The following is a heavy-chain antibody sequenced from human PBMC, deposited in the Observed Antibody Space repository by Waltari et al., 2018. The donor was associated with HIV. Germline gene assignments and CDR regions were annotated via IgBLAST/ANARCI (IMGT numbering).Heavy chain of an antibody. Sequence: QVQLVQSGAEVKKPGASVKVSCKASGYTFTSYDINWVRQATGQGLEWMGGRNPNSGNTGDAKKLQGRGTTTRNTSRSTAYMGLSSLRSEDTAVYYCARKLGWELLDAFDIWGQGTMVTVSS. CDR1: GYTFTSYD. V-gene: IGHV1-8*01. J-gene: IGHJ3*02. D-gene: IGHD1-26*01. CDR3: ARKLGWELLDAFDI. CDR2: RNPNSGNT.